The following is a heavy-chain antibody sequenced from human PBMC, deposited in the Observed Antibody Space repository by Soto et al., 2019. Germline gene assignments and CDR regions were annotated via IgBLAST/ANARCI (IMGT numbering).Heavy chain of an antibody. CDR3: ARYLDFWSGSTAPPDYYYYGMDV. Sequence: SETLSLTCTVSGGSISSGGYYWSWIRQHPGKGLEWIGYIYYSGSTYYNPSLKSRVTISVDTSKNQFSLKLSSVTAADTAVYYCARYLDFWSGSTAPPDYYYYGMDVWGQGTTVTVSS. CDR2: IYYSGST. D-gene: IGHD3-3*01. V-gene: IGHV4-31*03. J-gene: IGHJ6*02. CDR1: GGSISSGGYY.